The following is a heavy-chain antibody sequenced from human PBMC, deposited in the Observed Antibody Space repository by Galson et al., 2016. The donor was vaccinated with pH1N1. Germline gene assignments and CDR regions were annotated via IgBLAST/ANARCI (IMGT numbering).Heavy chain of an antibody. V-gene: IGHV6-1*01. CDR1: GDSVSSIDAA. J-gene: IGHJ3*02. CDR3: AREGVTESGRWENAFAI. D-gene: IGHD1-26*01. CDR2: TYYRSRWIY. Sequence: CAISGDSVSSIDAAWNWIRQSPSGGLEWLGRTYYRSRWIYDYAGSVSGRITINPDTSKNQFSLQLSSVTPEDTAVYYWAREGVTESGRWENAFAIWGQGTMVTVS.